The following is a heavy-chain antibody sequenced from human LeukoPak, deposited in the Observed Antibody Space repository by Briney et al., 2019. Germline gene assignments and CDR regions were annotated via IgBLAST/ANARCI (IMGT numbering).Heavy chain of an antibody. Sequence: ASVKVSCKASGYTFTGYYPHWVRQAPGQGLEWMGCVNPNSGDTNYAQKFQRSVTMTRDTSISTVYMELSRLRSDDTAVYYCARASGSYWWFDSWGQGTLVTVSS. D-gene: IGHD1-26*01. V-gene: IGHV1-2*02. CDR2: VNPNSGDT. CDR3: ARASGSYWWFDS. CDR1: GYTFTGYY. J-gene: IGHJ5*01.